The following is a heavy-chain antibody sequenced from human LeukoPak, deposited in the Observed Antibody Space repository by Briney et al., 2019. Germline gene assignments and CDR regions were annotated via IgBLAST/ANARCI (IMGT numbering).Heavy chain of an antibody. Sequence: ASVKVSCKASGYTFTSYYMHWVRQAPGQGLEWMGIINPSGGSTNYAQKLQGRVTMTTDTSTSTAYMELRSLRSDDTAVYYCARDLYSSSWYGVDYWGQGTLVTVSS. CDR2: INPSGGST. V-gene: IGHV1-46*01. CDR3: ARDLYSSSWYGVDY. D-gene: IGHD6-13*01. J-gene: IGHJ4*02. CDR1: GYTFTSYY.